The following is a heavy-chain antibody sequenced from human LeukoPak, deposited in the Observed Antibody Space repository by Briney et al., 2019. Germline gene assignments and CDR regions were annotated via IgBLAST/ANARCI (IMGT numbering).Heavy chain of an antibody. CDR2: MNPNSGNT. CDR3: ARGGYSGYDRYNWFDP. CDR1: RYTFTSYH. V-gene: IGHV1-8*01. D-gene: IGHD5-12*01. Sequence: ASVKVSCKASRYTFTSYHINWVRQATGQGLEWMGWMNPNSGNTGYAQKFHGRVTMTRNTSISTAYMELGSVRSEDTAVYYCARGGYSGYDRYNWFDPWGQGTLVTVSS. J-gene: IGHJ5*02.